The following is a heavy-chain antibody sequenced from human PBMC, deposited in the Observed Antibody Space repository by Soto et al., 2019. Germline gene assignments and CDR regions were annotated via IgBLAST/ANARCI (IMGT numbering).Heavy chain of an antibody. CDR2: ISNDGSNK. J-gene: IGHJ4*02. V-gene: IGHV3-30*18. D-gene: IGHD2-2*02. Sequence: GGSLRLSCAASGFTFDSYDMHWVRQAPGKGLEWVAVISNDGSNKYYADSVKGRFTISRDNSKNTLYLQMNSLRAEDTAVYYCAKAEGYCTRTSCYTAGVTFEYWGQGTLVTVSS. CDR1: GFTFDSYD. CDR3: AKAEGYCTRTSCYTAGVTFEY.